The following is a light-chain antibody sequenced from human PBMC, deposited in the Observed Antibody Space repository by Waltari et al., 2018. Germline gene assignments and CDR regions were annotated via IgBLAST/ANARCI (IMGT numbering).Light chain of an antibody. CDR2: NNS. J-gene: IGLJ1*01. CDR3: ASWDGSLAAYV. V-gene: IGLV1-44*01. Sequence: QSVLTQPPSASGTPGQRVTISCSGGASNIGSNAVNWYQHLPGAAPKLVIINNSQRPSGISDRFSGSTSGASASLAISGLQSDDEADYYGASWDGSLAAYVFGGGTKVTV. CDR1: ASNIGSNA.